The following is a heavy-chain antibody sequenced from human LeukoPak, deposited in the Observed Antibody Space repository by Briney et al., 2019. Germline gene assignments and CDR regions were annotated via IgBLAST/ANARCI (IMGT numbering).Heavy chain of an antibody. Sequence: GGSLRLSRAASGFTFGTYSMNWVRQAPGKGLEWVSSISSSSSFIYYADSVKGRFTISRDNAKNTLSLQMNSLRAEDTAVYYCAREYSSGWTSDYWGQGTLVTVSS. CDR1: GFTFGTYS. J-gene: IGHJ4*02. D-gene: IGHD6-19*01. CDR3: AREYSSGWTSDY. CDR2: ISSSSSFI. V-gene: IGHV3-21*01.